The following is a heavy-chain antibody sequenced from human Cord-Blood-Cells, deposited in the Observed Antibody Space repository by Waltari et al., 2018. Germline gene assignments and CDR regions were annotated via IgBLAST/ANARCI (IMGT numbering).Heavy chain of an antibody. CDR3: ARRLSTGYFDY. D-gene: IGHD1-1*01. CDR1: GGSISSSSYY. CDR2: IYYSGST. Sequence: QLQLQESGPGLVKPSETLSLTCTVSGGSISSSSYYWGWIRQPPGKGLEWIGCIYYSGSTYYNPSLKVRVTISVDTSKDQFSLKLSSVTAADTAVYYCARRLSTGYFDYWGQGTLVTVSS. J-gene: IGHJ4*02. V-gene: IGHV4-39*01.